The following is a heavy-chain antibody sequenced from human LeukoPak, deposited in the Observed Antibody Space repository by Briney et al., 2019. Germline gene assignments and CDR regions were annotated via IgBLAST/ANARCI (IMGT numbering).Heavy chain of an antibody. D-gene: IGHD6-19*01. V-gene: IGHV3-30*18. CDR3: AKGSGWYYFDY. CDR2: ISYDGSNK. CDR1: GFTFSSYS. Sequence: GGSLRLSCAASGFTFSSYSMNWVRQAPGKGLEWVAVISYDGSNKYYADSVKGRFTISRDNSKNTLYLQMNSLRAEDTAVYYCAKGSGWYYFDYWGQGTLVTVSS. J-gene: IGHJ4*02.